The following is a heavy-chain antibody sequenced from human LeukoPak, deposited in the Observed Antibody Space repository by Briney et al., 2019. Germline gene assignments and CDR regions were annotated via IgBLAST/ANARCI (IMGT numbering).Heavy chain of an antibody. CDR3: ARQGGYSSGWYIHYYYYMDV. J-gene: IGHJ6*03. D-gene: IGHD6-19*01. CDR2: INHSGST. V-gene: IGHV4-34*01. Sequence: SETLSLTCAVYGGSFSGYYWSWIRQPPGKGLEWIGEINHSGSTNYNPSLKSRVTISVDTSKNQFSLKLSSVTAADTAVYYCARQGGYSSGWYIHYYYYMDVWGKGTTVTISS. CDR1: GGSFSGYY.